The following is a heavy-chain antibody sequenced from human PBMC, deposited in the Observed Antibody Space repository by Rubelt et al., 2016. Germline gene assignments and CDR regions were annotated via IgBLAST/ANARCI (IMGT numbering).Heavy chain of an antibody. Sequence: DVQLEESGGGLVQPGGSLRLSCAASGFTVSTSYMNWVRQAPGKGLEWVSAIYSGGSTYYADSVKGRFTISRDNSKNTLYLQMNSLRAEDTAVYYCAKDPTLTGGWGQGTLVTVSS. CDR2: IYSGGST. CDR3: AKDPTLTGG. V-gene: IGHV3-66*02. D-gene: IGHD4-11*01. CDR1: GFTVSTSY. J-gene: IGHJ4*02.